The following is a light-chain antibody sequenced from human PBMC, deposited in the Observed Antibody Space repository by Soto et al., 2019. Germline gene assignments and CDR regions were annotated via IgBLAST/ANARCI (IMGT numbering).Light chain of an antibody. Sequence: EIVLTQSPGTLSLSPGERATLSCRASQSVSSSYLAWYQQKPGQAPRVLIFSASSRATGIPERFSGSGSGTDFPLPISRLEPEDFAVYYCLHHGSSPQTFGRGTKVEIK. J-gene: IGKJ1*01. CDR1: QSVSSSY. CDR3: LHHGSSPQT. CDR2: SAS. V-gene: IGKV3-20*01.